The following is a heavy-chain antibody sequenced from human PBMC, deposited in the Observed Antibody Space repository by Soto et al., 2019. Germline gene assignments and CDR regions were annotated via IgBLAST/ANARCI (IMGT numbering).Heavy chain of an antibody. CDR3: AVPGRGDFDY. CDR2: VYHSGTT. D-gene: IGHD5-12*01. Sequence: SETLSLTCAVSGASIGTNNWWSWVRQPPGKGLEWIGEVYHSGTTNCNPSLKSRVTISIDKSKNQFSLTLTSMTAADTALYYCAVPGRGDFDYWSQGTMVTVYS. CDR1: GASIGTNNW. V-gene: IGHV4-4*02. J-gene: IGHJ4*02.